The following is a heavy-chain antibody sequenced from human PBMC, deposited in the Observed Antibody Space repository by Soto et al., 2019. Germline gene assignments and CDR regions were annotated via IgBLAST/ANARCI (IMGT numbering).Heavy chain of an antibody. CDR1: GGTFNSYT. J-gene: IGHJ4*02. CDR3: ARDDYFGSGPLDY. D-gene: IGHD3-10*01. CDR2: IIPILGLP. V-gene: IGHV1-69*02. Sequence: QVQLVQSGAEVKKPGSSVKVSCKASGGTFNSYTISWVRQAPGQGLEWMGRIIPILGLPNYAQKFQGRVTLIADKSTTTVYMELSSLRPEDTAIYYCARDDYFGSGPLDYWRQGTLVNVSS.